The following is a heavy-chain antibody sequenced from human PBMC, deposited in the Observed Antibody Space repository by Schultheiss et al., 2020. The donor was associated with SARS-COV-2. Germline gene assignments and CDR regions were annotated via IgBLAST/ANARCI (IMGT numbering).Heavy chain of an antibody. CDR2: INHSGST. CDR3: ARVRYQLPYYYYYYMDV. J-gene: IGHJ6*03. CDR1: GGSFSGYY. D-gene: IGHD2-2*01. Sequence: SQTLSLTCAVYGGSFSGYYWSWIRQPPGKGLEWIGEINHSGSTNYNPSLKSRVTISVDTSKNQFSLKLSSVTAADTAVYYCARVRYQLPYYYYYYMDVWGKGTTVTVS. V-gene: IGHV4-34*01.